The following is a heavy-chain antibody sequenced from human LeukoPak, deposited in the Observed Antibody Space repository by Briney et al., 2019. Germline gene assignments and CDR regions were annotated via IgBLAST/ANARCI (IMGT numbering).Heavy chain of an antibody. CDR3: ARGKNSILDFDY. D-gene: IGHD1/OR15-1a*01. CDR1: GYTLNTYG. CDR2: ISAYNGNT. Sequence: GASVKVSCKASGYTLNTYGINWVRQAPGQGLEWMGWISAYNGNTNYDQKLQGRLTMTTDTSTSTAYMELRSLRSDDTAVYYCARGKNSILDFDYWGQGTLVTVSS. V-gene: IGHV1-18*01. J-gene: IGHJ4*02.